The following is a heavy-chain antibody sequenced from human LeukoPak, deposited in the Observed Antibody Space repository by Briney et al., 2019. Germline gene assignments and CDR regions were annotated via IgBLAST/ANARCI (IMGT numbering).Heavy chain of an antibody. CDR2: INHSGST. CDR1: GGSFSGYY. CDR3: ARDLGRMTHPRNWHLDL. J-gene: IGHJ2*01. V-gene: IGHV4-34*01. D-gene: IGHD1-14*01. Sequence: SETLSLTCAVHGGSFSGYYWSWIRQPPGKGLEWIGEINHSGSTNYNPSLKSRVTISVDTSKNQFSLKLSSVTAADTAVYYCARDLGRMTHPRNWHLDLWGRGTLVAVSS.